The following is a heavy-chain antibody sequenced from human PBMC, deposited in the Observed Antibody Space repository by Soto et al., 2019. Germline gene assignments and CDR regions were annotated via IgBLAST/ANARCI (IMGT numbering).Heavy chain of an antibody. D-gene: IGHD3-10*01. J-gene: IGHJ5*02. CDR3: ARVLRGVVNWFDP. Sequence: HLVQSGPEVKKPGASVTVSCKTSGDTFTNFGLSWVRQAPGQGLEWMGWIATYNSNKNYAQKFQGRRPLTTDTSTSTGYMELKSLEYDDTAVYYCARVLRGVVNWFDPWGQGTLVTVSS. CDR2: IATYNSNK. V-gene: IGHV1-18*01. CDR1: GDTFTNFG.